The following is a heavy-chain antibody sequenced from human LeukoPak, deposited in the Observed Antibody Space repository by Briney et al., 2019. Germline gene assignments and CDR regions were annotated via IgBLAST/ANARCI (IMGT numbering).Heavy chain of an antibody. CDR1: GYNFTTYW. D-gene: IGHD6-6*01. CDR2: IYPGDSDT. V-gene: IGHV5-51*01. CDR3: ARPDSSSSDYYFDY. Sequence: GESLKISCKGSGYNFTTYWIGWVRQMPGKGLELMGIIYPGDSDTRYSPSFQGQVTISADKSISTAYLQWSSLKASDTAMYYCARPDSSSSDYYFDYWGQGTLVTVSS. J-gene: IGHJ4*02.